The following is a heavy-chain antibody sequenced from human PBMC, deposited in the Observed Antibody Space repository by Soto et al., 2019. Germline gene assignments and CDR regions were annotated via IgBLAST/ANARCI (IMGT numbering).Heavy chain of an antibody. CDR3: ARAIVGATYYFDY. Sequence: GASVKVSCKASGYTFTSYDINWVRQATGQGLEWMGWISAYNGNTNYAQKLQGRVTMTTDTSTSTAYMELRSLRSDDTAVYYCARAIVGATYYFDYWGQGTLVTVSS. J-gene: IGHJ4*02. D-gene: IGHD1-26*01. V-gene: IGHV1-18*01. CDR2: ISAYNGNT. CDR1: GYTFTSYD.